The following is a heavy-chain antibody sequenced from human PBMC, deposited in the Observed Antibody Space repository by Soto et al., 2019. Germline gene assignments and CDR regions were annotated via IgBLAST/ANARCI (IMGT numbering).Heavy chain of an antibody. Sequence: PSETLSLTCTVSGGSISSGSYYWSWIRQPPGKGLEWIGYIYYSGSTNYNPSLKSRVTISVDTSKNQFSLKLSSVTAADTAVYYCARDSSSWYFGYYYYGMDVWGQGTTVTVSS. CDR2: IYYSGST. CDR1: GGSISSGSYY. J-gene: IGHJ6*02. V-gene: IGHV4-61*01. D-gene: IGHD6-13*01. CDR3: ARDSSSWYFGYYYYGMDV.